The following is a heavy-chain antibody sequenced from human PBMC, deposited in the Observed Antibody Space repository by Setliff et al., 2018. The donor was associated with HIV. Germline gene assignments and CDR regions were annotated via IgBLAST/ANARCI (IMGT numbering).Heavy chain of an antibody. CDR2: INPSGDST. CDR3: ARDLHTFMVNSYHYYMDV. V-gene: IGHV1-46*01. J-gene: IGHJ6*03. Sequence: ASVKVSCKASQNTFTNYYMHWGRQAPGQGLEWMGIINPSGDSTIYAQKFQGKVTMTRDTSTSTVYMELSSLRSEDTAVYYCARDLHTFMVNSYHYYMDVWGKGTTVTV. CDR1: QNTFTNYY. D-gene: IGHD5-18*01.